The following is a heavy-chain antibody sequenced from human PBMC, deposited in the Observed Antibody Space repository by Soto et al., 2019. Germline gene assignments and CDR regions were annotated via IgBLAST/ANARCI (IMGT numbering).Heavy chain of an antibody. J-gene: IGHJ4*02. V-gene: IGHV4-59*08. Sequence: TSETLCLTCTVAGGSISGYYWSWIRQPPGKGLEWIGYIYYSGSTNYNPSLTSRVTISVDTSKNQFPLKLSSVTAADTVVYYCARRGIAVAGTPAAGYFFAYWGQGTLVTVSS. CDR1: GGSISGYY. CDR3: ARRGIAVAGTPAAGYFFAY. CDR2: IYYSGST. D-gene: IGHD6-19*01.